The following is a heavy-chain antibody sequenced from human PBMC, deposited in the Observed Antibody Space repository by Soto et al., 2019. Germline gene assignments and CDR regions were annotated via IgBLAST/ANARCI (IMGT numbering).Heavy chain of an antibody. Sequence: EVQLLDSGGGLVQPGGSLRLSCAASGFTFSNYAMTWVRQGPGKGLEWVSGISGRGGRSYYADSGRGRLTISRDNSKSTLYLQMNSLRAEDTAVYYCAKAYFVWSSEQPYYFDYWGQGTLVTVSS. CDR2: ISGRGGRS. CDR3: AKAYFVWSSEQPYYFDY. D-gene: IGHD3-16*01. CDR1: GFTFSNYA. V-gene: IGHV3-23*01. J-gene: IGHJ4*02.